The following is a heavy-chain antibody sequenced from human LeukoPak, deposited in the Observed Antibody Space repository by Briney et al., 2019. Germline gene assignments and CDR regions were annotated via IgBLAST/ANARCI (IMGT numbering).Heavy chain of an antibody. V-gene: IGHV4-61*05. CDR2: IYTSGST. CDR1: GGSISSSSYY. D-gene: IGHD3-22*01. Sequence: SETLSLTCTVSGGSISSSSYYWGWIRQPPGKGLEWIGRIYTSGSTNYNPSLKSRVTMSVDTSKNQFSLKLSSVTAADTAVYYCASTYYDGSGYYETDYWGQGTLVTVSS. J-gene: IGHJ4*02. CDR3: ASTYYDGSGYYETDY.